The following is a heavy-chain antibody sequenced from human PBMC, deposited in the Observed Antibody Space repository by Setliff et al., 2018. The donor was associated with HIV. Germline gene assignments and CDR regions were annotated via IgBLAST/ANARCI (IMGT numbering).Heavy chain of an antibody. CDR3: ARDKTAVPRDVDAFDI. Sequence: SETLSLTCAVYGASLSGYYCSWIRQPPGKGLEWIGEISHSGSTNYSPSLKSRATISVDTSENQFSLKLSSVTAADTAVYYCARDKTAVPRDVDAFDIWGQGTMVTVSS. CDR2: ISHSGST. D-gene: IGHD6-13*01. CDR1: GASLSGYY. V-gene: IGHV4-34*01. J-gene: IGHJ3*02.